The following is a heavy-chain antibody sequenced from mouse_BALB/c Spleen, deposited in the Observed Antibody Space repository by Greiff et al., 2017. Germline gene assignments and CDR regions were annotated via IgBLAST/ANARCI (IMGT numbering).Heavy chain of an antibody. CDR3: ARWDYRYD. J-gene: IGHJ3*01. CDR1: GYAFSSSW. CDR2: IYPGDGDT. Sequence: VQLKESGPELVKPGASVKISCKASGYAFSSSWMNWVKQRPGQGLEWIGRIYPGDGDTNYNGKFKGKATLTADKSSSTAYMQLSSLTSVDSAVYFCARWDYRYDWGQGTLVTVSA. V-gene: IGHV1-82*01. D-gene: IGHD2-14*01.